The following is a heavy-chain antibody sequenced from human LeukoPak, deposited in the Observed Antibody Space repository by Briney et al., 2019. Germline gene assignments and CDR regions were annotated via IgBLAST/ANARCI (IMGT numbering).Heavy chain of an antibody. Sequence: GGSLRLSCAASGFTFSSYGMSWARQAPGKGLEWVSAISGRCGSTYYADSVKGRFTISRDNSKNTLYLQMNSMRAEDTAVYYCAKDGYYDSSGPSDWGQGTLVTVSS. J-gene: IGHJ4*02. V-gene: IGHV3-23*01. D-gene: IGHD3-22*01. CDR1: GFTFSSYG. CDR3: AKDGYYDSSGPSD. CDR2: ISGRCGST.